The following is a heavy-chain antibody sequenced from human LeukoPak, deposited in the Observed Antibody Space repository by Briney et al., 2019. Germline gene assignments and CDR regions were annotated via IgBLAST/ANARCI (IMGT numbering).Heavy chain of an antibody. Sequence: GGSLRLSCAASGFTFASYWMSWARQAPGKGLEWVANIKHDGSEKYYVDSVKGRFTISRDNAKNSPYLQMNGLRAEDTAVYFCASRHSLNYWGQGTLVTVSS. CDR2: IKHDGSEK. J-gene: IGHJ4*02. CDR1: GFTFASYW. CDR3: ASRHSLNY. V-gene: IGHV3-7*01.